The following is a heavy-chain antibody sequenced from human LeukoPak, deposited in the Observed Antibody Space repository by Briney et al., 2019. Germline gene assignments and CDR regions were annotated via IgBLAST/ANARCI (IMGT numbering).Heavy chain of an antibody. CDR3: VKYGPFDY. J-gene: IGHJ4*02. D-gene: IGHD4-17*01. V-gene: IGHV3-64D*09. Sequence: GGSLRLSCSASGFTFSSYAMHWVRQAPGKGLEYVLAISSNGGSTYYADSVKGRFTISRDNSKNTLYLQMSSLRAEDTAVYYCVKYGPFDYWGQGTLVTVSS. CDR2: ISSNGGST. CDR1: GFTFSSYA.